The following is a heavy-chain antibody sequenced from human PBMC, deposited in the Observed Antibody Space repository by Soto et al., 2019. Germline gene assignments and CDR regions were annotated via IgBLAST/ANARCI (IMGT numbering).Heavy chain of an antibody. J-gene: IGHJ6*02. CDR1: GFNFSGSA. CDR2: IRSKPNSYAT. CDR3: SGGQNDYNYYYYYPMDV. Sequence: EVQLVESGGGLVQPGESLRLSCAASGFNFSGSAMHLVRQAAGKGLEGVGRIRSKPNSYATAYAASVKGRFSISRDDSKNTAYLQVNGLKTEDTAVYYCSGGQNDYNYYYYYPMDVWGRGTTVTVSS. D-gene: IGHD4-4*01. V-gene: IGHV3-73*02.